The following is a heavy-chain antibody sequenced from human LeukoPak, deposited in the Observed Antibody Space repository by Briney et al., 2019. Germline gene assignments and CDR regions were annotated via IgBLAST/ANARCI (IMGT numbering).Heavy chain of an antibody. CDR2: ISGSGGST. J-gene: IGHJ4*02. Sequence: GGSLRLSCAASGFTFSSNAMSWVRPAPGKGLEWVSAISGSGGSTYYADSVKGRFTISRDNSKNTLYLQMNSPRAEDTAVYYCANRIGAAGKGFDYWGQGTLVTVSS. CDR3: ANRIGAAGKGFDY. CDR1: GFTFSSNA. D-gene: IGHD6-13*01. V-gene: IGHV3-23*01.